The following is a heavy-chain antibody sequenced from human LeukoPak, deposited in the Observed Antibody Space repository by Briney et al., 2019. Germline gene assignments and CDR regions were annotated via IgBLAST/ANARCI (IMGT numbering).Heavy chain of an antibody. D-gene: IGHD3-10*01. CDR3: ARDYNYYYYGMDV. CDR1: GFTFSSYA. V-gene: IGHV3-23*01. Sequence: GGSLRLSCAASGFTFSSYAMSWVRQAPGKGLEWVSLISGSGGNTYYADSVKGRFTISRDNSKNTLYLQMNSLRAEDTAVYYCARDYNYYYYGMDVWGQGTTVTVSS. CDR2: ISGSGGNT. J-gene: IGHJ6*02.